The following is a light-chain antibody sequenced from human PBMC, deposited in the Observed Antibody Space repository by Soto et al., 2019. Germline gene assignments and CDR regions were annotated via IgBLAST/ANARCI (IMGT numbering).Light chain of an antibody. CDR1: QSISSW. CDR2: DAS. Sequence: DIQMTQSPSTLSASVGDRVTITCRASQSISSWLAWYQQKPGKAPKLLIYDASSLESGVPSGFSGSGSGTEFTLTISSLQPDDFATYYCQQYNSYWWTFGQGTKVEIK. V-gene: IGKV1-5*01. CDR3: QQYNSYWWT. J-gene: IGKJ1*01.